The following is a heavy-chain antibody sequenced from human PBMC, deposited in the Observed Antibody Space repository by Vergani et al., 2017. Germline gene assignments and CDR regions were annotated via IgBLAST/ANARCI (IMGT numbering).Heavy chain of an antibody. D-gene: IGHD3-16*01. CDR3: ASRGRFGGDY. V-gene: IGHV4-30-4*01. CDR1: GGSISSGDYY. CDR2: IYHSGRT. Sequence: QVQLQESGPGLVKPSQTLSLTCTVSGGSISSGDYYWGWIRQPPGKGLEWIGEIYHSGRTNYNPSLKSRVTISVDKSKKQFSLKLSSVTAADTAVYYCASRGRFGGDYWGQGTLVTVSS. J-gene: IGHJ4*02.